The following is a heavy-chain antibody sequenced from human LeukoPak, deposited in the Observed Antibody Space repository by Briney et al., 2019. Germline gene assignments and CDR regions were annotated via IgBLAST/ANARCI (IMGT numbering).Heavy chain of an antibody. CDR1: GFTFSSYA. D-gene: IGHD5-18*01. V-gene: IGHV3-23*01. Sequence: PGGSLRLSCAASGFTFSSYAMSWVRQAPGKGLEWVSAISGSGGSTYYADSMKGRFTISRDNSKNTLYLQMNSLRAEDTAVYYCAKDRGYSYGLFDYWGQGTLVTVSS. J-gene: IGHJ4*02. CDR2: ISGSGGST. CDR3: AKDRGYSYGLFDY.